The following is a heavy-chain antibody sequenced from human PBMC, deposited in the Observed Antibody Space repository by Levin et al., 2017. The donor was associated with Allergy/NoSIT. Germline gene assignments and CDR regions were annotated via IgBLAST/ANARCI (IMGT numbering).Heavy chain of an antibody. J-gene: IGHJ4*02. Sequence: GGSLRLSCAASGFTFSNYAMQWVRQAPGKGLEWVGVITDDGSCEFYIDSVKGRFTISRDNSKNRLYLQMDSLRAEDTALYYCVRDRAEEGTWGQGTLVIVSS. CDR1: GFTFSNYA. V-gene: IGHV3-30-3*01. CDR2: ITDDGSCE. D-gene: IGHD1-1*01. CDR3: VRDRAEEGT.